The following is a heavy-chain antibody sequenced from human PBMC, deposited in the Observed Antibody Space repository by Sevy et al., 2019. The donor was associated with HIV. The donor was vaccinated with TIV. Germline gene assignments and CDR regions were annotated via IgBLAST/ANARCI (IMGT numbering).Heavy chain of an antibody. CDR1: GYSFTSRY. D-gene: IGHD2-21*01. V-gene: IGHV1-46*01. CDR2: INPGGGAP. CDR3: ARLYSCGGSCYYSDL. Sequence: ASVKVSCKASGYSFTSRYLHWVRQAPGQGLEWMGQINPGGGAPIYAQKFQGRVSMTSDTSTRTMYMDVSSLRSEDTAMYYCARLYSCGGSCYYSDLWGQGTLVTVSS. J-gene: IGHJ4*02.